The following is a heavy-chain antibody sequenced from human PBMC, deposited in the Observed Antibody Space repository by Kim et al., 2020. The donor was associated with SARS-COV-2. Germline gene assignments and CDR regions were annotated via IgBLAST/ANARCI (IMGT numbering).Heavy chain of an antibody. CDR3: ARGELRYFDWLLKGYYYYGMDV. Sequence: SETLSLTCAVYGGSFSGYYWSWIRQPPGKGLEWIGEINHSGSTNYNPSLKSRVTIAVDTSKNQFSLKLSSVTAADTAVYYCARGELRYFDWLLKGYYYYGMDVWGQGTTVTVSS. V-gene: IGHV4-34*01. CDR2: INHSGST. J-gene: IGHJ6*02. CDR1: GGSFSGYY. D-gene: IGHD3-9*01.